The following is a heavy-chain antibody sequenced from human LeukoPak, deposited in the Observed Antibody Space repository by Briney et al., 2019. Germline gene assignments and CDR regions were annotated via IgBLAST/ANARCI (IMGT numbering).Heavy chain of an antibody. CDR2: ISPYNGNA. Sequence: ASVKVSCKASGYTFKSYGINWVRQAPGQGLEWMGWISPYNGNADYAQKVQGRVTMTTDTSTSTAYMELRSLRSDDTAIYYCARRNYASGSHAHFDYWGQGTLVTVSS. V-gene: IGHV1-18*01. CDR1: GYTFKSYG. D-gene: IGHD3-10*01. J-gene: IGHJ4*02. CDR3: ARRNYASGSHAHFDY.